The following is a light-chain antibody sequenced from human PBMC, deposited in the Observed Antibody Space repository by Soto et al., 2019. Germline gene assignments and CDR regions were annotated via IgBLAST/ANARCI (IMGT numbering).Light chain of an antibody. CDR1: SSDVGGYNY. V-gene: IGLV2-8*01. Sequence: QSALTQPPSASGSPGQSVTISCTGTSSDVGGYNYVSWYQQHPGKAPKLMIHEVTKRPSGVPDRFSGSKSGNTASLTVSGLQAEDEADSYCSSYAGSNNLVFGGGTKPTVL. CDR2: EVT. CDR3: SSYAGSNNLV. J-gene: IGLJ2*01.